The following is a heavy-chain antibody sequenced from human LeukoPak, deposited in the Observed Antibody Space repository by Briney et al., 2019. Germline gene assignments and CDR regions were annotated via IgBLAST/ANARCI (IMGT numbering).Heavy chain of an antibody. CDR3: ARNLAVAPHAYYFDY. V-gene: IGHV1-3*03. J-gene: IGHJ4*02. CDR2: INTGDGNT. CDR1: GYTFTDYP. Sequence: ASVKVSCKASGYTFTDYPMHWVRQAPGQRLEWMGWINTGDGNTKYSQEVQGGITITRDTSASTAYMELSSLRSGDMAVYYCARNLAVAPHAYYFDYWGQGTLVTVSS. D-gene: IGHD6-19*01.